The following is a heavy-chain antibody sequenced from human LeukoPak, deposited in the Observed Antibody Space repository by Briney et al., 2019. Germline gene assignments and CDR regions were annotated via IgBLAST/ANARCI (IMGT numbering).Heavy chain of an antibody. D-gene: IGHD3-22*01. CDR2: INPKSGGT. J-gene: IGHJ4*02. CDR3: ASADRSGYYYDPPTDY. V-gene: IGHV1-2*02. CDR1: GYTFTGYY. Sequence: GASVKVSCKASGYTFTGYYLHWVRQAPGQGLGWMGWINPKSGGTNYAQKFQGRVTMTRDTSISTAYMELSRLRSDDTAVYYCASADRSGYYYDPPTDYWGQGTLVTVSS.